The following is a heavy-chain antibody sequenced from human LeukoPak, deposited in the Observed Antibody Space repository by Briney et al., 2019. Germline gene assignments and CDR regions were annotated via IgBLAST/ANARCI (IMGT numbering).Heavy chain of an antibody. J-gene: IGHJ5*02. CDR3: ARVSMVRGVIINSWFDP. Sequence: GGSLRLSFAASGFTFSSYWISWVRQAPGKGLEWVANIKQDGSEKYYVDSVKGRFTISRDNAKNSLYLQMNSLRAEDTAVYYCARVSMVRGVIINSWFDPWGQGTLVTVSS. D-gene: IGHD3-10*01. CDR1: GFTFSSYW. V-gene: IGHV3-7*01. CDR2: IKQDGSEK.